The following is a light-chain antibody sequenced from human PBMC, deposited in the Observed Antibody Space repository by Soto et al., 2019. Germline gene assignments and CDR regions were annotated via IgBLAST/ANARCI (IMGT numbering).Light chain of an antibody. CDR3: QQYGTWLQA. Sequence: EIVMTQSPATLSVSPGERATLSCRASQTINSNLAWYQQRPGQAPRLLMYGASIRATGIPARFSGSGSGAEFTLTISSLQSEDFAIYYCQQYGTWLQAFGQGTRVEIK. J-gene: IGKJ1*01. CDR2: GAS. CDR1: QTINSN. V-gene: IGKV3-15*01.